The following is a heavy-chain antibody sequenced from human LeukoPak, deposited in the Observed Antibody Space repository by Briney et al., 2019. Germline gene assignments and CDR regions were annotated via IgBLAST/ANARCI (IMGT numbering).Heavy chain of an antibody. D-gene: IGHD3-22*01. V-gene: IGHV3-23*01. J-gene: IGHJ5*02. CDR3: AKNLLSSGYYPNWFDP. CDR1: GFTFSSYA. Sequence: PGGSLRLSCAASGFTFSSYAMSWVRQAPGKGLEWVSAISGSGGSTYYADSVKGRFTISRDNSKNTLYLQMNSLRAEDTAVYYCAKNLLSSGYYPNWFDPWGQGTLVTVSS. CDR2: ISGSGGST.